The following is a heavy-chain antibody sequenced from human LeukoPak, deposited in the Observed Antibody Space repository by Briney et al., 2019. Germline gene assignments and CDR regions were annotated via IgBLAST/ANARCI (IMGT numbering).Heavy chain of an antibody. Sequence: PGGSLRPSCAASGLTFSTSEIHWVRQTPGKGLEWLSYSSSDGTTVYYADSVKGRFTISRDNAKNSLYLQMNSLSGDDTAVYYCTSASRWGQGTLVTVSS. V-gene: IGHV3-48*03. CDR3: TSASR. CDR1: GLTFSTSE. CDR2: SSSDGTTV. J-gene: IGHJ3*01.